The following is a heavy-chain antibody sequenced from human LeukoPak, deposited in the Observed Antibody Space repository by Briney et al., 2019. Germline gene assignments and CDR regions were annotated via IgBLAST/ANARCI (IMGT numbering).Heavy chain of an antibody. CDR2: INPNSGGT. CDR3: ARDQWRITMVRGVIGPLRY. Sequence: ASVKVSCKTSGYTFSNYYMHWVRQAPGQGLEWMGWINPNSGGTNYAQKFQGRVTMTRDTSISTAYMELSRLRSDDTAVYYCARDQWRITMVRGVIGPLRYWGQGTLVTVSS. J-gene: IGHJ4*02. D-gene: IGHD3-10*01. V-gene: IGHV1-2*02. CDR1: GYTFSNYY.